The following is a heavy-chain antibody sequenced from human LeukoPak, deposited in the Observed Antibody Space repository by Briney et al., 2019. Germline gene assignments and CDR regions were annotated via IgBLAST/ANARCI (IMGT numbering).Heavy chain of an antibody. CDR1: GFTFSSYA. Sequence: PGGSLRLSCAASGFTFSSYAMHWVRQAPGKGLEWVAVISYDGSNKYYADSVKGRFTISRDNAKNSLYLQMNSLRAEDTAVYYCARDEVGATPFDYWGQGTLVTVSS. CDR2: ISYDGSNK. CDR3: ARDEVGATPFDY. J-gene: IGHJ4*02. V-gene: IGHV3-30*04. D-gene: IGHD1-26*01.